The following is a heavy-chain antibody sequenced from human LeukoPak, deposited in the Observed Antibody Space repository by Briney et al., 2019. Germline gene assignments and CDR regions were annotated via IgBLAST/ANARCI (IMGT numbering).Heavy chain of an antibody. D-gene: IGHD3-22*01. CDR1: GFTFSSYG. V-gene: IGHV3-33*01. Sequence: GGSLRLSCAASGFTFSSYGMHWVRQAPGKGLEWVAVIWYDGSNKYYADSVKGRFTISRDNSKNTLYLQMNSLRAEDTAVYYCARTTLSSGYYASYAFDIWGQGTMVTVSS. J-gene: IGHJ3*02. CDR3: ARTTLSSGYYASYAFDI. CDR2: IWYDGSNK.